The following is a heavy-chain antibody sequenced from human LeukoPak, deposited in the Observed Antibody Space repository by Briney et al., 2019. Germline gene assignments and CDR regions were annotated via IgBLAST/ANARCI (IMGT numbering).Heavy chain of an antibody. V-gene: IGHV3-33*01. Sequence: GGSLRLSCAASGFTFGSYGMHWVRQAPGKGLEWVAVIWYDGSKKYYADSVKGRFTISRDSSENTLYLQMNSLRAEDTALYYCARASYYGSGSYSTPLHWGQGTLVTVSS. J-gene: IGHJ4*02. CDR3: ARASYYGSGSYSTPLH. CDR1: GFTFGSYG. CDR2: IWYDGSKK. D-gene: IGHD3-10*01.